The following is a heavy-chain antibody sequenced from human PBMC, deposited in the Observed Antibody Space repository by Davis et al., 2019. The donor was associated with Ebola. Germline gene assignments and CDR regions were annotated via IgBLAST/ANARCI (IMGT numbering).Heavy chain of an antibody. J-gene: IGHJ4*02. Sequence: PGGSLRLSCAASGFTFSLYGMHWVRQAPGKGLEWVPVISYDGSDKNYGAPVKGRFTISRDNSTNTLYLQMNSLRAEDTAMYYCAKHGNYEFEHWGQGTLVTVSS. D-gene: IGHD3-3*01. CDR3: AKHGNYEFEH. CDR2: ISYDGSDK. CDR1: GFTFSLYG. V-gene: IGHV3-30*18.